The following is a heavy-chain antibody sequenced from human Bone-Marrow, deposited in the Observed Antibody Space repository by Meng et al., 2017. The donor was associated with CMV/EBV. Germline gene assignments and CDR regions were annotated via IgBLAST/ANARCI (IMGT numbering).Heavy chain of an antibody. CDR2: MNPNSGNT. Sequence: TSYEINWVQQATGQGLEWMGWMNPNSGNTGYAQKFQGRVTMTRNTSISTAYMELSSLRSEDTAVYYCARAYCSSTSCYILGGGWFDPWGQGTLVTVSS. CDR1: TSYE. D-gene: IGHD2-2*01. CDR3: ARAYCSSTSCYILGGGWFDP. J-gene: IGHJ5*02. V-gene: IGHV1-8*01.